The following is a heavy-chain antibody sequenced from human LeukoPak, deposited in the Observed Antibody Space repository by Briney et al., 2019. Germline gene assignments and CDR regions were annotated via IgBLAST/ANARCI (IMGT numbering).Heavy chain of an antibody. CDR3: ARGPPLRRYFDWGLNYRDV. J-gene: IGHJ6*03. Sequence: PPETLCLTCGVRGVSFSGNYWSWIRQSPGKGLEWIGNIYHSGSTDYNPPPKSRVTMSVDTSKNQFSLQLRSVTAEDTAVYYCARGPPLRRYFDWGLNYRDVWGKGTTVTVSS. CDR2: IYHSGST. CDR1: GVSFSGNY. D-gene: IGHD3-9*01. V-gene: IGHV4-34*01.